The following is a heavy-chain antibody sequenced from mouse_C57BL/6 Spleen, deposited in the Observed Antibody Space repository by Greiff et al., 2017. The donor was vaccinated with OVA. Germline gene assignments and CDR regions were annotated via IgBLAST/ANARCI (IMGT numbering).Heavy chain of an antibody. CDR1: GYTFTSYW. V-gene: IGHV1-69*01. J-gene: IGHJ2*01. CDR2: IDPSDSYT. Sequence: QVQLQQPGAELVMPGASVKLSCKASGYTFTSYWMHWVKQRPGQGLEWIGEIDPSDSYTNYNQKFKGKSTLTVDKSSSTAYMQLSSLTSEDSAVYYCARRGLRRGFDYWGQGTTLTVSS. D-gene: IGHD2-4*01. CDR3: ARRGLRRGFDY.